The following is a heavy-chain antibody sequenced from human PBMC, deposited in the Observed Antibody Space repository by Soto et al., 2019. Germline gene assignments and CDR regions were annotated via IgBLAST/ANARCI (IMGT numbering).Heavy chain of an antibody. V-gene: IGHV3-74*01. Sequence: EVPLVESGGGLVQPGGSLRVSCAASGFTLRSHRIHWVRQAPGKGLEWVSRIDTDGGGTSYADSVKGRFTISTDKAKNTVYLQMNGLRAEDTAVYYWATVFDRWGQGTLVTVSS. CDR1: GFTLRSHR. CDR2: IDTDGGGT. CDR3: ATVFDR. J-gene: IGHJ4*02.